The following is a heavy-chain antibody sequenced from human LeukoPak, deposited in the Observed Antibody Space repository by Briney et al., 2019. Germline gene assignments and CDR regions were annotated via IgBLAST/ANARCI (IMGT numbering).Heavy chain of an antibody. CDR3: ARGRRSPRAATLYY. CDR1: GGSISSSSSY. V-gene: IGHV4-39*07. D-gene: IGHD2-15*01. J-gene: IGHJ4*02. CDR2: IYYSGST. Sequence: SETLSLTCTVSGGSISSSSSYWGWIRQPPGKGLEWIGSIYYSGSTNYNPSLKSRVTISVDTSKNQFSLKLSSVTAADTAVYYCARGRRSPRAATLYYWGQGTLVTVSS.